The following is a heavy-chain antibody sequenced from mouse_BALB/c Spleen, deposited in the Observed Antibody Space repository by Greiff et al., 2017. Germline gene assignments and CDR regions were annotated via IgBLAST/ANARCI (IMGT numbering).Heavy chain of an antibody. J-gene: IGHJ3*01. CDR2: ISSGGST. CDR3: ARDGNYEFAY. D-gene: IGHD2-1*01. Sequence: VQLKESGGGLVKPGGSLKLSCAASGFTFSSYAMSWVRQTPEKRLEWVASISSGGSTYYPDSVKGRFTISRDNARNILYLQMSSLRSEDTAMYYCARDGNYEFAYWGQGTLVTVSA. CDR1: GFTFSSYA. V-gene: IGHV5-6-5*01.